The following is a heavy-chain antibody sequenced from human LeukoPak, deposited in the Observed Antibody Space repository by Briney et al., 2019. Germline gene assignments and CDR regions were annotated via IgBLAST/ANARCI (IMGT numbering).Heavy chain of an antibody. CDR3: AKIEVVQYQPRYFFDY. CDR1: RFTFSSYA. Sequence: GGSLRLSCAASRFTFSSYAMSWVRQAPGKGLEWVSAISGSGGSTYYADSVKGRFTISRDNSKNTLYLQMNSLRAEDTAVYYCAKIEVVQYQPRYFFDYWGQGTLVTVSS. D-gene: IGHD2-21*01. CDR2: ISGSGGST. V-gene: IGHV3-23*01. J-gene: IGHJ4*02.